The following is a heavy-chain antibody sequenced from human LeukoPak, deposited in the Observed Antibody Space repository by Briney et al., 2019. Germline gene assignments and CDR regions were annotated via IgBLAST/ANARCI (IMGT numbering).Heavy chain of an antibody. CDR1: GGSFSGYY. CDR2: INHSGST. V-gene: IGHV4-34*01. Sequence: PSETLSLTCAVYGGSFSGYYWSWIRQPPGKGLEWIGEINHSGSTNYNPSLKSRVTISVDTSKNQFSLKLGSVTAADTAVYYCARVGSPPGYYDSSGLAADYWGQGTLVTVSS. D-gene: IGHD3-22*01. CDR3: ARVGSPPGYYDSSGLAADY. J-gene: IGHJ4*02.